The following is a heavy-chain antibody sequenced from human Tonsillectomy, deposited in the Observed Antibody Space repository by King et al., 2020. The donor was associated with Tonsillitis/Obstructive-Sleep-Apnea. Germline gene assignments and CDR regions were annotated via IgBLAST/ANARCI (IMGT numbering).Heavy chain of an antibody. V-gene: IGHV7-4-1*02. D-gene: IGHD3-16*01. CDR3: AREVNSAFWGPDY. J-gene: IGHJ4*02. Sequence: QLVQSGSELKKPGASVKVSCKTSGYTFTSFAVMWVRQAPGQGLEWMGWINTNTGNPTYAQVFTGRFVFSLDTSVSTAYLQISSLEAEDTAVYYCAREVNSAFWGPDYWGQGTLVTVSS. CDR1: GYTFTSFA. CDR2: INTNTGNP.